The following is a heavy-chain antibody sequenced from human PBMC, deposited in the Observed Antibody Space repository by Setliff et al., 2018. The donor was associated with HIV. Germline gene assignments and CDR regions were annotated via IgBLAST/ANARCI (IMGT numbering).Heavy chain of an antibody. CDR1: GFTFSIYW. CDR3: ARVYDSSGYSLSIPGY. J-gene: IGHJ4*01. Sequence: GGSLRLSCAASGFTFSIYWMSWVRQAPGKGLEWVANIKQDGSEKYYVDSVKGRFTIPRDNAKNSLYLQMNSLRAEDTAVYYCARVYDSSGYSLSIPGYWGQGTLVTVSS. CDR2: IKQDGSEK. V-gene: IGHV3-7*01. D-gene: IGHD3-22*01.